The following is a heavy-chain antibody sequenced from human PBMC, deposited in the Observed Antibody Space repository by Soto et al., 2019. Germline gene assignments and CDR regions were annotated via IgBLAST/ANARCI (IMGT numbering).Heavy chain of an antibody. V-gene: IGHV4-39*01. D-gene: IGHD3-3*01. Sequence: QLQLQELGPGLVKPSETLSLTCTVSGGSISSSSYYWGWIRQPPGKGLEWIGSIYYSGSTYYNPSLKSRVTISVDTSKNQFSLKLSSVTAADTAVYYCARPGSGRYYYYGMDVWGQGTTVTVSS. CDR2: IYYSGST. CDR1: GGSISSSSYY. CDR3: ARPGSGRYYYYGMDV. J-gene: IGHJ6*02.